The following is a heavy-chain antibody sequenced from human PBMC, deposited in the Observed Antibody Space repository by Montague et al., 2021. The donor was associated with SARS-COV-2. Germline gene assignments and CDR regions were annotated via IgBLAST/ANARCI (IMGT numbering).Heavy chain of an antibody. CDR1: GGSISSSSWN. CDR2: IYYSGST. CDR3: ARVGRQQLVRVSGIDV. V-gene: IGHV4-39*07. D-gene: IGHD6-13*01. Sequence: SETLSLTCTVSGGSISSSSWNWGWIRQPPGKGLEWIVCIYYSGSTYYXPSLKSRVTISVDTSKNQFSLKLSSVTAADTAVYYCARVGRQQLVRVSGIDVWGQGTTVTVSS. J-gene: IGHJ6*02.